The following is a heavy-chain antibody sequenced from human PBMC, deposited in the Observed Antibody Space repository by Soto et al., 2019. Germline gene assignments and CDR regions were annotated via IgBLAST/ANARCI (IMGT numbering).Heavy chain of an antibody. CDR2: ISSSSSYI. V-gene: IGHV3-21*01. J-gene: IGHJ4*02. D-gene: IGHD1-1*01. CDR1: GFTFSSYS. Sequence: EVQLVESGGGLVKPGGSLRLSCAASGFTFSSYSMNWVRQAPGKGLEWVSSISSSSSYIYYADSVKGRFTISRDNAKNSLYLQMNSRRAEATAVYYCARDSGTGDYWGQGTLVTVSS. CDR3: ARDSGTGDY.